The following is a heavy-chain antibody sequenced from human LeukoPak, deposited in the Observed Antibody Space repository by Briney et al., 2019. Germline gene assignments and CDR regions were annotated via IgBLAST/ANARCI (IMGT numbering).Heavy chain of an antibody. CDR2: ISAFNGNP. Sequence: ASVKVSCKASGYNFSTYAITWVRQVPGQAPEWMGWISAFNGNPNYARKLQGRVTMTTDTSTGTAYMDVRSLRSDDTAMYYCARTVGGSSYGYPNYYFDYWGQGTLVTVSS. D-gene: IGHD5-18*01. V-gene: IGHV1-18*01. CDR3: ARTVGGSSYGYPNYYFDY. J-gene: IGHJ4*02. CDR1: GYNFSTYA.